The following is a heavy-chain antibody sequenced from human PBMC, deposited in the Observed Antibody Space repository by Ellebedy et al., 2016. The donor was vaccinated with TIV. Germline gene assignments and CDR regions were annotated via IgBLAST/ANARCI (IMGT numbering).Heavy chain of an antibody. D-gene: IGHD1-7*01. V-gene: IGHV4-30-2*01. Sequence: SETLSLXXAVSGGSISSGGYSWSWIRQPPGKGLEWIGYIYHSGSTYYNPSLKSRVTISVDRSKNQFSLKLSSVTAADTAVYYCARAGFNWNYAKLFDIWGQGTMVTVSS. J-gene: IGHJ3*02. CDR1: GGSISSGGYS. CDR2: IYHSGST. CDR3: ARAGFNWNYAKLFDI.